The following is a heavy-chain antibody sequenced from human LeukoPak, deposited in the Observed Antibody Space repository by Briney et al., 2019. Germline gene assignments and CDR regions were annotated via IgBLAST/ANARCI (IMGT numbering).Heavy chain of an antibody. J-gene: IGHJ3*02. V-gene: IGHV4-4*07. Sequence: SETLSLTCTVSGGSISSYYWSWIRQPAGKGLEWVGRIYTSGSTNYNPSLKSRVTMSVDTSKNQFSLKLSSVTAADTAVYYCARARGYDFWSGYSTDDAFDIWGQGTMVTVSS. CDR1: GGSISSYY. D-gene: IGHD3-3*01. CDR2: IYTSGST. CDR3: ARARGYDFWSGYSTDDAFDI.